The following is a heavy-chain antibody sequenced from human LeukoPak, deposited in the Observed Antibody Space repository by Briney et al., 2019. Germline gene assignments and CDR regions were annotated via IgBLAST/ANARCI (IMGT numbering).Heavy chain of an antibody. Sequence: SETLSLTCAVYGGSFSGYYWSWIRQPPGKGLEWIGEINHSGSTNYNPSLKSRVTISVDTSKNQFSLKLSSVTAADTAVYYCARLMVRGVKRFSYYYYYYMDVWGKGTTVTISS. V-gene: IGHV4-34*01. D-gene: IGHD3-10*01. J-gene: IGHJ6*03. CDR2: INHSGST. CDR3: ARLMVRGVKRFSYYYYYYMDV. CDR1: GGSFSGYY.